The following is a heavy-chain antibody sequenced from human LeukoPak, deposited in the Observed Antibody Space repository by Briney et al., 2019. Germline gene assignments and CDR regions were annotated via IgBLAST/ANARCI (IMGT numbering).Heavy chain of an antibody. CDR2: IYHSGST. D-gene: IGHD1-14*01. CDR3: ARVYRYYYYYYYMDV. CDR1: GYSISSGYY. Sequence: SETLSLTCTVSGYSISSGYYWGWIRQPPGKGLEWIRSIYHSGSTYYNPSLKSRVTISVDTTKNQFSLKLSSVTAADTAVYYCARVYRYYYYYYYMDVWGKGTTVTVSS. J-gene: IGHJ6*03. V-gene: IGHV4-38-2*02.